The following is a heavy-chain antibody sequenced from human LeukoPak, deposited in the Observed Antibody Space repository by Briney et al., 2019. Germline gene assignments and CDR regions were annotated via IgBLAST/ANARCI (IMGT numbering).Heavy chain of an antibody. D-gene: IGHD6-13*01. CDR2: ISGSAGST. V-gene: IGHV3-23*01. CDR3: AKDRSWSWDY. Sequence: PGGSLRLSCAASGFTFSSYAMSWVRQAPGKGLEWVSGISGSAGSTYYADSVKGRFTISRDNSKNTLYLQMNSLRPEDSAIYYCAKDRSWSWDYWGQGTLVTVSS. CDR1: GFTFSSYA. J-gene: IGHJ4*02.